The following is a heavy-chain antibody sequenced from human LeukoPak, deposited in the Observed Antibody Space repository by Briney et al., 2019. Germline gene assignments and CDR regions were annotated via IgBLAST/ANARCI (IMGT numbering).Heavy chain of an antibody. CDR3: ATLYDILTGFDY. J-gene: IGHJ4*02. CDR2: FDPEDGET. CDR1: GHTLTELS. V-gene: IGHV1-24*01. D-gene: IGHD3-9*01. Sequence: GASVKVSCKVSGHTLTELSMHWVRQAPGKGLEWMGGFDPEDGETIYAQKFQGRVTMTEDTSTDTAYMELSSLRSEDTAVYYCATLYDILTGFDYWGQGTLVTVSS.